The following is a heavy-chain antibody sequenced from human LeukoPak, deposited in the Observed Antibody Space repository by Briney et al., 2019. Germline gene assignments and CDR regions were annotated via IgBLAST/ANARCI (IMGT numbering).Heavy chain of an antibody. D-gene: IGHD6-19*01. CDR1: GFTLGSYS. Sequence: GGSLGLSGAASGFTLGSYSVSRVPEAPGKGLEWVSSISSSSSYIYYADSVKGRFTISRDNAKNSLYLQMNSLRAEDRAVYYCASSGIAVAGTYYWGQGTLVTVSS. CDR2: ISSSSSYI. V-gene: IGHV3-21*01. CDR3: ASSGIAVAGTYY. J-gene: IGHJ4*02.